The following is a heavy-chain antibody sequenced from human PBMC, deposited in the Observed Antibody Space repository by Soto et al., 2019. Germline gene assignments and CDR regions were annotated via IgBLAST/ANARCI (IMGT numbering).Heavy chain of an antibody. J-gene: IGHJ3*02. CDR3: ARSSGYDILTGYPDAFDI. CDR2: IYYSGST. D-gene: IGHD3-9*01. CDR1: GYSISSSNW. Sequence: PSETLSLTCAVSGYSISSSNWWGWIRQPPGKGLGWIGYIYYSGSTYYNPSLKSRVTMSVDTSKNQFSLKLSSVTAVDTAVYYCARSSGYDILTGYPDAFDIWGQGTMVTVSS. V-gene: IGHV4-28*01.